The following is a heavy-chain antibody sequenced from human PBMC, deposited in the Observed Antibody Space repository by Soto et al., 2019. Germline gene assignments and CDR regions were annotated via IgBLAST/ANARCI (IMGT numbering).Heavy chain of an antibody. D-gene: IGHD2-15*01. CDR2: IIPIFGTA. CDR3: ARDRGLQGPGGMDV. Sequence: QVQLVQSGAEVKKPGSSVKVSCKASGGTFSSYAISWVRQAPGQGLEWMGGIIPIFGTANYAQKFQGRVTITADNSTSKAYMELRSLRSEDTDVYYCARDRGLQGPGGMDVWGQGTTVTVSS. CDR1: GGTFSSYA. J-gene: IGHJ6*02. V-gene: IGHV1-69*06.